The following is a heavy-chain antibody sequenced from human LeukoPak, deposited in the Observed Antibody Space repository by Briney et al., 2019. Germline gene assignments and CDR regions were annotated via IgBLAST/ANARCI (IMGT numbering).Heavy chain of an antibody. CDR1: GGSFSGYY. CDR2: INHSGST. J-gene: IGHJ6*02. D-gene: IGHD2-2*01. CDR3: ARGKIVVVPAALNYYYGMDV. Sequence: PSETLSLTCAVYGGSFSGYYWSWIRQPPGKGLEWIGEINHSGSTNYNPSLKSRVTISVDTPKNQFSLKVRSVTAADTAVYYCARGKIVVVPAALNYYYGMDVWGQGTTVTVSS. V-gene: IGHV4-34*01.